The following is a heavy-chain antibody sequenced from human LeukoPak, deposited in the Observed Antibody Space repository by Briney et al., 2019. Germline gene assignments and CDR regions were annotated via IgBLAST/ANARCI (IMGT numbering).Heavy chain of an antibody. CDR2: IYYTGST. J-gene: IGHJ4*02. V-gene: IGHV4-59*01. CDR1: GGSISSYY. CDR3: ARVGYYDGSGYLDY. D-gene: IGHD3-22*01. Sequence: SETLSLTCTVSGGSISSYYWSWIRQPPGKGLEWIGYIYYTGSTKYNPSLQSRVTISVDKSENQFSLNLYSVTAADAAVYYCARVGYYDGSGYLDYWGQGTQVTVSS.